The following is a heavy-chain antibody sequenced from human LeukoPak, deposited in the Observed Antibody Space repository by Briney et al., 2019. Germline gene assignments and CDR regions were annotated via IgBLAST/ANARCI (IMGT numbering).Heavy chain of an antibody. J-gene: IGHJ4*02. Sequence: SGPTLVKPTQTLTLTCTFSGFSLSTSGVGVGWIRQPPGKALEWLALIYWNDDNRYSPSLKSRLTITKDTSKNQVVLTMTSMDPVDTATYYCAHYGDYRFMFYFDYWGQGTLVTVSS. CDR2: IYWNDDN. CDR1: GFSLSTSGVG. CDR3: AHYGDYRFMFYFDY. D-gene: IGHD4-17*01. V-gene: IGHV2-5*01.